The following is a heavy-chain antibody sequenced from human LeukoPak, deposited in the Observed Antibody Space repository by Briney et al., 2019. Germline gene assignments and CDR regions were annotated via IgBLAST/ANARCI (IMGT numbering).Heavy chain of an antibody. CDR3: AIIVAAISGFDY. V-gene: IGHV1-2*02. Sequence: ASVKVSCKASGYTFTGYYMYWVRQAPGQGLEWMGWINPNTGGTNYAQKFQDRVTMTRDTSINTAYMELSRLTSDDTAVYYCAIIVAAISGFDYWGQGTLVTVSS. J-gene: IGHJ4*02. D-gene: IGHD5-12*01. CDR1: GYTFTGYY. CDR2: INPNTGGT.